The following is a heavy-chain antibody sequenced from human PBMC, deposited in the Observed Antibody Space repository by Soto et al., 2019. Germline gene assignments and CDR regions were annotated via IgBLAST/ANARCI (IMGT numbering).Heavy chain of an antibody. Sequence: QVQLQESGPGLVKPSQTLSLTCTVSGGSISSGDYYWSWIRQPPGKGLEWIGYIYYSGSTYYNPSLKSRVTISVDTSKNQFSLKLSSVTAADTAVYYCASDRNYGSGGTGEYYYYYYGMDVWGQGTTVTVSS. CDR2: IYYSGST. D-gene: IGHD3-10*01. V-gene: IGHV4-30-4*01. CDR1: GGSISSGDYY. CDR3: ASDRNYGSGGTGEYYYYYYGMDV. J-gene: IGHJ6*02.